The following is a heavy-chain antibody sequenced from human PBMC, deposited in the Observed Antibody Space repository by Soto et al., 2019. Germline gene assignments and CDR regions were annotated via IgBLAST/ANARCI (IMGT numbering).Heavy chain of an antibody. D-gene: IGHD4-17*01. Sequence: ASVKVSCKASGYTFTSYYMHWVRQAPGQGLEWMGIINPSGGSTSYAQKFQGRVTMTRDTSTSTVYMELSSLRSEDTAVYYCARGSIAGDYYYYYGMDVWGQGTTVTVSS. CDR2: INPSGGST. V-gene: IGHV1-46*01. J-gene: IGHJ6*02. CDR3: ARGSIAGDYYYYYGMDV. CDR1: GYTFTSYY.